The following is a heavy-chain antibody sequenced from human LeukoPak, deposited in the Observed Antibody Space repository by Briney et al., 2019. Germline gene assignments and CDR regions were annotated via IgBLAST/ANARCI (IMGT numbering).Heavy chain of an antibody. CDR1: GGSISSYY. V-gene: IGHV4-59*01. D-gene: IGHD3-3*01. CDR3: AKTYYDFWSGYFDAFDI. CDR2: IYYSGST. J-gene: IGHJ3*02. Sequence: KSSETLSLTCTVSGGSISSYYWSWIRQPPGKGLEWIGYIYYSGSTNYNPSLKSRVTISVDTSKNQFSLKLSSVTAADTAVYYCAKTYYDFWSGYFDAFDIWGQGTMVTVSS.